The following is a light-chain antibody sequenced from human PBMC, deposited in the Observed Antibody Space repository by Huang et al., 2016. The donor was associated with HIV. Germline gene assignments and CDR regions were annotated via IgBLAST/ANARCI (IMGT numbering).Light chain of an antibody. CDR2: DAS. Sequence: QLTQSPSSLSASIGDRVTIPCRASHDINTYLAWYQQKPGRSPKLLIYDASTLQTGVPSRFRGCGSGTAFSLTITSLQPDDFAVYYCQQLSAYPLSFGPGTTVD. V-gene: IGKV1-9*01. CDR1: HDINTY. J-gene: IGKJ3*01. CDR3: QQLSAYPLS.